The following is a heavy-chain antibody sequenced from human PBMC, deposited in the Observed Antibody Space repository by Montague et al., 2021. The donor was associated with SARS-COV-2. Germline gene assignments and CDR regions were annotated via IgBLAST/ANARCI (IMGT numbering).Heavy chain of an antibody. V-gene: IGHV4-59*01. CDR2: NRGST. J-gene: IGHJ5*02. Sequence: NRGSTNYNPSLKTRVTISVDTSKNQFSLKLNSMTAADTAVYYCAREDRWNWFDPWGQGTLVIVSS. CDR3: AREDRWNWFDP. D-gene: IGHD5-24*01.